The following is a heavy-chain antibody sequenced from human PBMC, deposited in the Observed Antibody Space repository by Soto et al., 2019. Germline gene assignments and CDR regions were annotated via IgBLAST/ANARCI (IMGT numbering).Heavy chain of an antibody. Sequence: SETLSLTCTVSGGSIISYYWSWIRQPPGKGLEWIGYIYYSGSTNYNPSLKSRVTISVDTSKNQFSLKLSSVTAADTAVYYCARGGGYCSGGSCYGDYYYYYMDVWGKGTTVTVSS. V-gene: IGHV4-59*01. CDR2: IYYSGST. J-gene: IGHJ6*03. CDR1: GGSIISYY. CDR3: ARGGGYCSGGSCYGDYYYYYMDV. D-gene: IGHD2-15*01.